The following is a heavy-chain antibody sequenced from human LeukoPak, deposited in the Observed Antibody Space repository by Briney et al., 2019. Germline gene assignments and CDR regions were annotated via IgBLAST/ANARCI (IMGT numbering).Heavy chain of an antibody. D-gene: IGHD4-23*01. J-gene: IGHJ6*03. CDR3: AGNSVYYYYYMDL. Sequence: PGRSLRLSCEASGFTFGDYHMSWVRQAPGKGLEWVGFIRSKAYGGTIEYAASVKGRFTISRDDSKSIAYLQMNSPKIEDTAVYYCAGNSVYYYYYMDLWGKGTTVTVSS. V-gene: IGHV3-49*04. CDR2: IRSKAYGGTI. CDR1: GFTFGDYH.